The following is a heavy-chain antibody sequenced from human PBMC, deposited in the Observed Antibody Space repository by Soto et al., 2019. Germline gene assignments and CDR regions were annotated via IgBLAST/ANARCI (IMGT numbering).Heavy chain of an antibody. CDR2: IRRNTSVT. Sequence: GGSLRLSCAASGLTLSTSSMNLVRQAPGKGLEWISSIRRNTSVTAYADSVKGRFTISRESAKNTLYLQMNSRTVEDTADYYRGKVADGCYYAMDRWGQGTLVTVSS. CDR3: GKVADGCYYAMDR. J-gene: IGHJ5*02. CDR1: GLTLSTSS. D-gene: IGHD3-22*01. V-gene: IGHV3-48*01.